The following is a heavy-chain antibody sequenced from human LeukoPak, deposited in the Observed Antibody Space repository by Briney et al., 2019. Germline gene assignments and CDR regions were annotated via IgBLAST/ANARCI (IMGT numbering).Heavy chain of an antibody. Sequence: ASVKVSCKASGGTFSSYAISWVRQAPGQGLEWMGGIIPIFGTANYAQKFQGRATVTTDTSTSTAYMELRSLRFDDTAVYYCARDFAWGSGGAPIDDNWLDPWGQGTLVTVSS. J-gene: IGHJ5*02. V-gene: IGHV1-69*05. CDR3: ARDFAWGSGGAPIDDNWLDP. D-gene: IGHD7-27*01. CDR2: IIPIFGTA. CDR1: GGTFSSYA.